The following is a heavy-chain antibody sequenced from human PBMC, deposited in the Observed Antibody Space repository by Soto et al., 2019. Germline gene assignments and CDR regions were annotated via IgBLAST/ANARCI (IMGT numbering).Heavy chain of an antibody. CDR3: ARAPSAAGTVGFDF. CDR2: IWDDGSNK. D-gene: IGHD1-1*01. Sequence: PGGSLRLSCAASGFTFSSYGMHWVRQAPGKGLEWVAVIWDDGSNKHYADSVKGRFTVSRDNSKSTLYLQMDTLRAEDTAVYYCARAPSAAGTVGFDFWGQGTPVTVSS. V-gene: IGHV3-33*01. J-gene: IGHJ4*02. CDR1: GFTFSSYG.